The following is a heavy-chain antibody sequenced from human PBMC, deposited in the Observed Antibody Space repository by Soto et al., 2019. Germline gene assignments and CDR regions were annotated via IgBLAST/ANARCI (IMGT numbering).Heavy chain of an antibody. D-gene: IGHD3-22*01. J-gene: IGHJ3*02. Sequence: GGSLRLSCAASGFTFSSYGMHWVRQAPGKGLEWVAVIWYDGSNKYYADSVKGRFTISRDNSKNTLYLQMNSLRAEDTAVYYCASGYYGGDAFDIWGQGTMVTVSS. CDR2: IWYDGSNK. CDR1: GFTFSSYG. CDR3: ASGYYGGDAFDI. V-gene: IGHV3-33*01.